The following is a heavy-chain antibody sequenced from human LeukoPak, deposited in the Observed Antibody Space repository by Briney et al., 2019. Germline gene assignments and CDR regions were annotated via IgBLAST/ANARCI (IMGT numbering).Heavy chain of an antibody. D-gene: IGHD3-10*01. CDR2: INPSGGST. CDR1: GYTFTSYG. V-gene: IGHV1-46*01. CDR3: ARGSYSSDNTYYFYGMDV. J-gene: IGHJ6*04. Sequence: ASVKVSCKASGYTFTSYGISWVRQAPGQGLEWMGIINPSGGSTSYAQKFQGRVTMTRDTSTSTVYMELSSLRSEDTAIYYCARGSYSSDNTYYFYGMDVWGKGTTVTVSS.